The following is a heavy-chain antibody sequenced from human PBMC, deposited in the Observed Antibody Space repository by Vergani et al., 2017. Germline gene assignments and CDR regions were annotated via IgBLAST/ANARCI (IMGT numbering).Heavy chain of an antibody. CDR1: GYSFTSYW. J-gene: IGHJ4*02. Sequence: EVQLVQSGAEVKKPGESLKISCKVSGYSFTSYWIGWVRQMPGKGLEWMGIIYPGDSDTRYSPSFQGQVTISADKSISTAYLQWSSLKASDTAMYYCASRSRGYSSSWYYFDYWGQGTLVTVSS. V-gene: IGHV5-51*01. CDR2: IYPGDSDT. CDR3: ASRSRGYSSSWYYFDY. D-gene: IGHD6-13*01.